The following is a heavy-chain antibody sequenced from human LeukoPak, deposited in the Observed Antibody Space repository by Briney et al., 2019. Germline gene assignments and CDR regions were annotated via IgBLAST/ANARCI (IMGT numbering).Heavy chain of an antibody. V-gene: IGHV4-4*07. J-gene: IGHJ4*02. Sequence: SETLSLTCTVSGGSISSYYWSWIRQPAGKGLEWIGRIYTSGSTNYNPSLKSRVTMSVDTSKNQFSLKLSSVTAADTAVYYWAREGPHGSVYLNYWGKETPATAPS. CDR1: GGSISSYY. CDR2: IYTSGST. CDR3: AREGPHGSVYLNY. D-gene: IGHD3-22*01.